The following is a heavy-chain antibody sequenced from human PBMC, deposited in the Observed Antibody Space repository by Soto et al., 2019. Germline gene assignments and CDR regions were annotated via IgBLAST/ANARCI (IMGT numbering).Heavy chain of an antibody. CDR1: GYTFTSYG. V-gene: IGHV1-18*01. D-gene: IGHD3-10*01. CDR2: ISAYNGNT. CDR3: ARGTYYYGSGSYYGQDDY. Sequence: QVQLVQSGAEVKKPGASVKVSCKASGYTFTSYGISWVRQAPGQGLEWMGWISAYNGNTNYAQKLQGRVTMTTDTPTRTADMALRSLRSDDTAVYYCARGTYYYGSGSYYGQDDYWGQGPLVTVSS. J-gene: IGHJ4*02.